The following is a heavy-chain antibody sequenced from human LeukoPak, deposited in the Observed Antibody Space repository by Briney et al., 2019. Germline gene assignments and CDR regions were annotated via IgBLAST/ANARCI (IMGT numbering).Heavy chain of an antibody. Sequence: PGGSLRLSCAASGFTFSSHSMSWVRQALGQGLEWVSSIRGSGGTTYYADSVQGRSTISRDNSKNTLYLQMNSLRAEDTAIYYCANDLPGRTWFDTWGQGTLVTVSS. D-gene: IGHD3/OR15-3a*01. V-gene: IGHV3-23*01. CDR2: IRGSGGTT. J-gene: IGHJ5*02. CDR1: GFTFSSHS. CDR3: ANDLPGRTWFDT.